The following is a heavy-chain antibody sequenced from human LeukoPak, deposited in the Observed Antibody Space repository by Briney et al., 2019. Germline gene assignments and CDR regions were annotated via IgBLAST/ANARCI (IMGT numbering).Heavy chain of an antibody. D-gene: IGHD3-22*01. V-gene: IGHV3-33*03. CDR3: AKERGAYSDSSGYYLPDY. J-gene: IGHJ4*02. CDR1: GFTFRNYG. CDR2: VWFDESQH. Sequence: GRSRRLSCVASGFTFRNYGMHWVRQAPGKGLEWEAAVWFDESQHHYADSVKGRFTISRDNSHNTLFLQMNNLRPEDTAVYYCAKERGAYSDSSGYYLPDYWGQGALVTVSS.